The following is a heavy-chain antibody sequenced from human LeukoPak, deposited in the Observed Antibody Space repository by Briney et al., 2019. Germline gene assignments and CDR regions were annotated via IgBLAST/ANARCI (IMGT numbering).Heavy chain of an antibody. CDR2: ISSSGKTI. CDR1: GFTFSSYE. V-gene: IGHV3-48*03. D-gene: IGHD6-13*01. J-gene: IGHJ4*02. CDR3: ATTSIAAAVPGCFDY. Sequence: GRSLRLSCEASGFTFSSYEMNWVRQAPGKGLEWVSYISSSGKTIYYADSTKGRFTVSRDNAKNSLYLQMNSLRAEDTAVYYCATTSIAAAVPGCFDYWGQGTLVTVSS.